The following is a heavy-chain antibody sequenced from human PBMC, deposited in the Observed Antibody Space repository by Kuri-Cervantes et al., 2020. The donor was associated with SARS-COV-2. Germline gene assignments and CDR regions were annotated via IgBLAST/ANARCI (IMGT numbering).Heavy chain of an antibody. D-gene: IGHD1-14*01. CDR1: CGSFSGYY. CDR3: ARHRWFDP. Sequence: GSLRLSCAVYCGSFSGYYCSWIRQPPGKGLEWIGEINHSGSTNYNPSLKSRVTISVDTSKNQFSLKLSSVTAADTAVYYCARHRWFDPWGQGTLVTVSS. J-gene: IGHJ5*02. CDR2: INHSGST. V-gene: IGHV4-34*01.